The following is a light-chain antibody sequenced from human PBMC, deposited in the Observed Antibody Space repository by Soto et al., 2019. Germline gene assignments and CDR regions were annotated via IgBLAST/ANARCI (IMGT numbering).Light chain of an antibody. V-gene: IGKV3-20*01. Sequence: EIVLTQSPGTLSLSPGERATLSCRASQSFHTNYLAWYQQRPGQAPRLLIYGASNRASGIPERFSGSGSGTEFTLTISSLQSEDFAVYYCQQYSNWLTFGGGTKVEIK. CDR3: QQYSNWLT. CDR1: QSFHTNY. CDR2: GAS. J-gene: IGKJ4*01.